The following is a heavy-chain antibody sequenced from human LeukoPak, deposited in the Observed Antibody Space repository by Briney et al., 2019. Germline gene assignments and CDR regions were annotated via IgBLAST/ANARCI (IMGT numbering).Heavy chain of an antibody. CDR2: IKQDGSEK. J-gene: IGHJ4*02. CDR1: GFTFSSYW. Sequence: GGSLRLSCAASGFTFSSYWISWVRQAPGKGLEWVANIKQDGSEKYYVDSVKGRFTISRDNAKNSLYVQMNSLRAEDTAVYYCARDTGGGSFDFWGQGTLVTVSS. D-gene: IGHD4-23*01. V-gene: IGHV3-7*01. CDR3: ARDTGGGSFDF.